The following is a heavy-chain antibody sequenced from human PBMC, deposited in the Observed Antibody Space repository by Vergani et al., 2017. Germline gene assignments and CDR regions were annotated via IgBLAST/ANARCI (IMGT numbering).Heavy chain of an antibody. CDR3: TRHVPCGDGACLHFDH. V-gene: IGHV5-51*01. Sequence: EVMLVQSGAEVKKPGESLKISCKNSESSFIRNEIAWVRQMSGKGLQWMGNINPIDSKIAYSPSFQGQAIMSLDKSITTAYLQWRSLKASDTAIYYCTRHVPCGDGACLHFDHWGQGTQVTVSS. CDR2: INPIDSKI. CDR1: ESSFIRNE. J-gene: IGHJ4*02. D-gene: IGHD2-21*01.